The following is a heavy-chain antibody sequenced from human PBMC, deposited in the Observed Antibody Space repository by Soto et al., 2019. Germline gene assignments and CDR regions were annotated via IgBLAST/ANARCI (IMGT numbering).Heavy chain of an antibody. J-gene: IGHJ5*02. V-gene: IGHV1-69*13. Sequence: SVKVYCKASGYTLSSYVISWVRQAPRQGLEWKEGIIPIFGTANYAQKFQGRVTITADESTSTAYMELSSLRSEDTAVYYCASVGPCVLRFLECPGWFDPWGQGTLVTVSS. CDR2: IIPIFGTA. CDR3: ASVGPCVLRFLECPGWFDP. D-gene: IGHD3-3*01. CDR1: GYTLSSYV.